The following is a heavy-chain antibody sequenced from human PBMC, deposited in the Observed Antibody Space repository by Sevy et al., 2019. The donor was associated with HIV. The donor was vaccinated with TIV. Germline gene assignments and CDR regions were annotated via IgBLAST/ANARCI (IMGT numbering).Heavy chain of an antibody. CDR2: ISYDGSHK. CDR3: ARDAGYSVNWYPRFDP. Sequence: GGSLRLSCAASAFTFSTYAMHWVRQAPGKGLEWVAVISYDGSHKYYADSVKGRFTISRDDSKSSLYLQMNTLRAGDTAVYYCARDAGYSVNWYPRFDPWGQGTLVTVSS. J-gene: IGHJ5*02. D-gene: IGHD6-13*01. V-gene: IGHV3-30*03. CDR1: AFTFSTYA.